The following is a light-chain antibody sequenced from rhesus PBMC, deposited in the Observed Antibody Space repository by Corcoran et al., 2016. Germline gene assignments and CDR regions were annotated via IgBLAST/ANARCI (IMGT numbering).Light chain of an antibody. J-gene: IGKJ4*01. CDR3: LKGYSSQLT. Sequence: DIQMTHSPSSMSASVGDRATITSRASQVISAYFSWYQQKPGETPKRLIYAAYTLESGVPSRFSGSGAGPDITVTISNLQPEDYETNYCLKGYSSQLTVGGGTKVEIK. CDR2: AAY. CDR1: QVISAY. V-gene: IGKV1-36*02.